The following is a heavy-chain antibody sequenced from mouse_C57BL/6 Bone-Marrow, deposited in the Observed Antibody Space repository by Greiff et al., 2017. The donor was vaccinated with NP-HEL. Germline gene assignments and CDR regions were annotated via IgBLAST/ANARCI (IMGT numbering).Heavy chain of an antibody. CDR1: GFSLTSYG. V-gene: IGHV2-2*01. CDR2: IWRGGST. Sequence: VQRVESGPGLVQPSQSLSITCTVSGFSLTSYGVHWVRQSPGKGLEWLGVIWRGGSTDYNAAFISRLSISKDNSKSQVVFKMNSLQADDTAIYYCARRWLLAMDYWGQGTSVTVAS. J-gene: IGHJ4*01. D-gene: IGHD2-3*01. CDR3: ARRWLLAMDY.